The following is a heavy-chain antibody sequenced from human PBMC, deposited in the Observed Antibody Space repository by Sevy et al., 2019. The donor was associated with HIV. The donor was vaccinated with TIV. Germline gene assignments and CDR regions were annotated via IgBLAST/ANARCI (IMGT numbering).Heavy chain of an antibody. CDR1: GFTFSSYG. V-gene: IGHV3-30*03. J-gene: IGHJ4*02. Sequence: GGSLRLSCAASGFTFSSYGMHWVRQAPGKGLEWVAVISYDGSNKYYADSMKGRFTISRDNSKNTLYLQMNSLRAEDTAVYYCATRYCSSTSCYEEVDYWGQGTLVTVSS. CDR2: ISYDGSNK. CDR3: ATRYCSSTSCYEEVDY. D-gene: IGHD2-2*01.